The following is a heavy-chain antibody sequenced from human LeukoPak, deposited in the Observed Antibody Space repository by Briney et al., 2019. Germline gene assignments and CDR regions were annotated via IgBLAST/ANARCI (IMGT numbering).Heavy chain of an antibody. CDR2: VNHAGST. Sequence: SETLSLTCAVYGESFSGYFWTWIRQPPGKGLEWIGEVNHAGSTNYNPSLKSRVTISGDTSKNQFSPKLSSVTAADTAVYYCARPQADYAGGWKFFDYWGQGTLVTVSS. CDR3: ARPQADYAGGWKFFDY. CDR1: GESFSGYF. V-gene: IGHV4-34*01. J-gene: IGHJ4*02. D-gene: IGHD6-19*01.